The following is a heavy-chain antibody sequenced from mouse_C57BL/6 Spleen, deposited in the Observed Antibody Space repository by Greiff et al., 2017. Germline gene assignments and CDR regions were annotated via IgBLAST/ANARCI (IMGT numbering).Heavy chain of an antibody. D-gene: IGHD2-5*01. CDR3: ANSNYDWFAY. Sequence: EVQLVESGGGLVKPGGSLKLSCAASGFTFSDYGMHWVRQAPEKGLEWVAYISSGSSTIYYADTVKGRFTISRYNAKNTLFLQMTSLRSEDTAMYYCANSNYDWFAYWGQGTLVTVPA. CDR1: GFTFSDYG. V-gene: IGHV5-17*01. CDR2: ISSGSSTI. J-gene: IGHJ3*01.